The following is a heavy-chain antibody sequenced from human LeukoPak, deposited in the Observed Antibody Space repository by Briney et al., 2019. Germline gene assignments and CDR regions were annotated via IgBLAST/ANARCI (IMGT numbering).Heavy chain of an antibody. CDR2: ISSSSSYI. CDR1: GFTFSSYS. J-gene: IGHJ1*01. D-gene: IGHD6-19*01. Sequence: PGGSLRLSCAASGFTFSSYSMNWVRQAPGKGLEWVSSISSSSSYIYYADSVKGRFTISRDNAKNSLYLQMNSLRAEDTAVYYCARDSGWRPYFQHWGQGTLVTVSS. CDR3: ARDSGWRPYFQH. V-gene: IGHV3-21*01.